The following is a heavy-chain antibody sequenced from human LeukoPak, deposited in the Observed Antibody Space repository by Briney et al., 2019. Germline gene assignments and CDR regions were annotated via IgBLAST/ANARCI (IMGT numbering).Heavy chain of an antibody. Sequence: PGRSLRLSCAASGFTFSSYGMHWVRQAPGKGLEWVAVIWYGGSNKYYADSVKGRFTISRDNSKNTLYLQMNSLRAEDTAVYYCAREIALGAFDIWGQGTMVTVSS. CDR1: GFTFSSYG. CDR2: IWYGGSNK. J-gene: IGHJ3*02. CDR3: AREIALGAFDI. D-gene: IGHD7-27*01. V-gene: IGHV3-33*08.